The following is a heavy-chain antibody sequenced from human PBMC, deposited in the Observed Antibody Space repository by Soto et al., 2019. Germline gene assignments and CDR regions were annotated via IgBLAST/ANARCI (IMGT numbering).Heavy chain of an antibody. CDR1: GFAFTNAW. CDR3: TTVAYGEYVSDY. V-gene: IGHV3-15*01. D-gene: IGHD4-17*01. Sequence: EVELVESGGVLVKPGGSLRLSCAASGFAFTNAWMAWVRQAPGKALEWVGRVRSQIDGGTTDYAAPVKDRFTISRDDSKKTVFLQMNNLKPEDTAVYYCTTVAYGEYVSDYWGQGTLVTVSS. J-gene: IGHJ4*02. CDR2: VRSQIDGGTT.